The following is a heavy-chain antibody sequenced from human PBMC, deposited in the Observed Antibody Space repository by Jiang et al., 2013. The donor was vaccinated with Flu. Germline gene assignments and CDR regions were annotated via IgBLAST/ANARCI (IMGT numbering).Heavy chain of an antibody. D-gene: IGHD5-12*01. CDR2: IYPADSDT. J-gene: IGHJ6*02. CDR1: GYIFTNYW. Sequence: AEVKKPEESLKISCKGSGYIFTNYWIGWVRQMPGKGLEWMGVIYPADSDTRYSPSFQGQVTISADKSISTAYLQWSSLKASDTAMYYCARHRSGYSGYDYYYGMDVWGQGTTVTVSS. CDR3: ARHRSGYSGYDYYYGMDV. V-gene: IGHV5-51*01.